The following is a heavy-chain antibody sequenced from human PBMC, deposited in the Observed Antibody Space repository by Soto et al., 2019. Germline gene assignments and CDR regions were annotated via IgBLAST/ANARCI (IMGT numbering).Heavy chain of an antibody. CDR1: GFTFSSYS. CDR2: ISSSSSYI. J-gene: IGHJ6*02. Sequence: EVQLVESGGGLVKPGGSLRLSCAASGFTFSSYSMNWVRQAPGKGLEWVSSISSSSSYIYYADSVKGRFTISRDNAKNSLYLQMTSLIAEDTAVYYWARDGSSSSWPHYYYYYGMDVWGQGTTVTVSS. V-gene: IGHV3-21*01. D-gene: IGHD6-13*01. CDR3: ARDGSSSSWPHYYYYYGMDV.